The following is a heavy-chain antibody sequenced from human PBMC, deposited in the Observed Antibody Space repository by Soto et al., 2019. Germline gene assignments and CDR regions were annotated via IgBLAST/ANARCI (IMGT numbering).Heavy chain of an antibody. CDR3: AKDPPSERMQPDYGMDV. Sequence: QTGGSLRLSCAASGFTFDSCVMSWVRQAPGKGLEWLSLISGSGRYTDYAESVKGRFTISRDNSKNTLYLQMNSLRVEDTAVYYCAKDPPSERMQPDYGMDVWGQGTTVTVSS. CDR2: ISGSGRYT. D-gene: IGHD6-13*01. J-gene: IGHJ6*02. CDR1: GFTFDSCV. V-gene: IGHV3-23*01.